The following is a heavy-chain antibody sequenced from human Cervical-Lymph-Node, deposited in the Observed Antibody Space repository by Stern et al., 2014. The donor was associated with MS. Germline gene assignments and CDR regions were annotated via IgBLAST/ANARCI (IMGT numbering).Heavy chain of an antibody. Sequence: EVQLVESGGGLVQPGGSLRLSCEGSGFTFSSFALTWIRPAPGKVLEWVSGSGSDGGTHYAESVRGRFTVSRDNSRNTLYLQMDRLRAEDTAVYYCGKDLHYWSADSWGQGTLVTVSS. J-gene: IGHJ4*02. D-gene: IGHD1-1*01. CDR3: GKDLHYWSADS. CDR2: SGSDGGT. CDR1: GFTFSSFA. V-gene: IGHV3-23*04.